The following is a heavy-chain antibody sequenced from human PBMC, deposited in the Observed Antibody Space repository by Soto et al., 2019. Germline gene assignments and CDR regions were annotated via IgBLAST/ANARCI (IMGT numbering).Heavy chain of an antibody. Sequence: SETLSLTCAVSGGSISSGGYSWSWIRQPPGKGLECIGCIYHGGSTYYNPSLKSRVTISVDRSKNQFSLKLSSVTAADTAVYYCARGPPLGYWGQGTLVTVSS. J-gene: IGHJ4*02. CDR1: GGSISSGGYS. V-gene: IGHV4-30-2*01. CDR3: ARGPPLGY. CDR2: IYHGGST.